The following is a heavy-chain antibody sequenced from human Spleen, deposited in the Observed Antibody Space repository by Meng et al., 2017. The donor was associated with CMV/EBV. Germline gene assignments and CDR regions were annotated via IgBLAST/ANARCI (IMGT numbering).Heavy chain of an antibody. CDR3: ARVSSGRLGWFDP. J-gene: IGHJ5*02. CDR2: INNDGSST. Sequence: GESLKISCAASGFTFDDYAMHWVRQAPGKGLVWVSRINNDGSSTNYADSVKGRFTISRDNAKNTLYLQMNSLRVEDTAVYYCARVSSGRLGWFDPWGQGTLVTVSS. CDR1: GFTFDDYA. D-gene: IGHD2-15*01. V-gene: IGHV3-74*01.